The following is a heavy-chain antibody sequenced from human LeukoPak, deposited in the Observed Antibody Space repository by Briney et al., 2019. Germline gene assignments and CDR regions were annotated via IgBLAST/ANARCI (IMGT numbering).Heavy chain of an antibody. V-gene: IGHV3-9*01. Sequence: PGRSLRLSCAASGFNFDGYAMHWVRQAPGKGLEWVSGISWNSGNINYADSVRGRFTISRDNAKNSLYLQMNRLKTADTAMYYCARDSVSGGDGYNDAFDIWGQGTMVTVSS. CDR3: ARDSVSGGDGYNDAFDI. J-gene: IGHJ3*02. D-gene: IGHD5-24*01. CDR1: GFNFDGYA. CDR2: ISWNSGNI.